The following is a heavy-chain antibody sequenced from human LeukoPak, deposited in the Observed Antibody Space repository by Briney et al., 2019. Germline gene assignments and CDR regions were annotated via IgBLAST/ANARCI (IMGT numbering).Heavy chain of an antibody. CDR2: INPSGGST. CDR1: GYTFTSYY. D-gene: IGHD2-8*01. Sequence: GASVKVSCKASGYTFTSYYMHWVPQAPGQGLEWMGIINPSGGSTSYAQKFQGRVTMTRDTSTSTVYMELSSLRSEDTAVYYCARDPIHCTNGVCSSTGLDYWGQGTLVTVSS. J-gene: IGHJ4*02. V-gene: IGHV1-46*01. CDR3: ARDPIHCTNGVCSSTGLDY.